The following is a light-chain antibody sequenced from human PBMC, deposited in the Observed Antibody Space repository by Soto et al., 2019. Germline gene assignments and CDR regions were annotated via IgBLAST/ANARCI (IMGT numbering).Light chain of an antibody. CDR3: QQYNSYPRT. CDR2: DAS. J-gene: IGKJ1*01. CDR1: QSISSW. V-gene: IGKV1-5*01. Sequence: DIQRTKSHPNLSASFGDRVTITWRASQSISSWLAWYQQKPGKAPKLLIYDASSLESGVTSRFSGSGSGTEFTLNISSLQPDDVATYYCQQYNSYPRTFGQGTKV.